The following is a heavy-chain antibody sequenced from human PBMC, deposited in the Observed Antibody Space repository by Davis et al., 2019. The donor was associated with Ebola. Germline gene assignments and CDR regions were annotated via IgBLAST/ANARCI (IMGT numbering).Heavy chain of an antibody. D-gene: IGHD2-2*01. Sequence: PGGSLRLSCAASGFTFSSYAMSWVRQAPGKGLEWVSSISGSGGSTYYADSVKGRFTISRDNSKNTLYLQMNSLRAEDTAVYYCAKDLVRLPLFDYWGQGTLVTVSS. CDR1: GFTFSSYA. V-gene: IGHV3-23*01. J-gene: IGHJ4*02. CDR3: AKDLVRLPLFDY. CDR2: ISGSGGST.